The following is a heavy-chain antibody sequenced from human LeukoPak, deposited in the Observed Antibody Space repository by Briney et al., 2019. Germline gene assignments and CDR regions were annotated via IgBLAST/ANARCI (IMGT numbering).Heavy chain of an antibody. Sequence: ASVKVSCKASGYTFTSYGMSWVRQAPGQGLEWMGWISAYNGNTNYAQKLQGRVTMTTDTSTTTAYMELRSLRSDDTAVYYCARSGSERYYYYYMDVWGKGTTVTVSS. D-gene: IGHD6-19*01. CDR3: ARSGSERYYYYYMDV. CDR1: GYTFTSYG. V-gene: IGHV1-18*01. CDR2: ISAYNGNT. J-gene: IGHJ6*03.